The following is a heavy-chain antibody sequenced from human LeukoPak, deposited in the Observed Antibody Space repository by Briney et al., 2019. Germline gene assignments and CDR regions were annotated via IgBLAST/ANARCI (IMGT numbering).Heavy chain of an antibody. CDR1: GGSISNGDHY. V-gene: IGHV4-31*03. D-gene: IGHD4-23*01. CDR3: ARDGGYGGNSYHYYYGMDV. CDR2: IYYSGST. Sequence: SETLSLTCTVSGGSISNGDHYWSWIRQHPGKGLEWIGHIYYSGSTYYNPSLKSRGIISVETSKNQFSLKLSSVTAADTAVYYYARDGGYGGNSYHYYYGMDVWGQGTTVTVSS. J-gene: IGHJ6*02.